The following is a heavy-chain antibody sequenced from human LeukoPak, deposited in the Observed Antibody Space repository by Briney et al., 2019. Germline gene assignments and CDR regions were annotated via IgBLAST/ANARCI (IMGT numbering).Heavy chain of an antibody. J-gene: IGHJ4*02. V-gene: IGHV3-23*01. CDR2: ISGSGGNT. Sequence: GGSQRLSCAPSGFIFSAYAMSWVRQAPGKGPEWVASISGSGGNTYHADSVKGRFTISRDNAKNSLYLQMNSLRAEDTAVYYCARVFPYPDYWGQGTLVTVSS. CDR3: ARVFPYPDY. CDR1: GFIFSAYA.